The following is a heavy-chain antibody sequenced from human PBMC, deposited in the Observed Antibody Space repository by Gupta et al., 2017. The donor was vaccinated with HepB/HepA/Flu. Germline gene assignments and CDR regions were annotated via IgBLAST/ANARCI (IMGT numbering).Heavy chain of an antibody. CDR1: GGSISSGGYY. D-gene: IGHD3-3*01. Sequence: QVQLQESGPGLVKPSQTLSLTCTVSGGSISSGGYYWSWIRQHPGKGLEWIGYIYYSGSTYYNPSLKSRVTISVDTSKNQFSLKLSSVTAADTAVDYCARGWYDVWSGYPNWFDPWGHVTLVTVSS. CDR2: IYYSGST. V-gene: IGHV4-31*03. CDR3: ARGWYDVWSGYPNWFDP. J-gene: IGHJ5*02.